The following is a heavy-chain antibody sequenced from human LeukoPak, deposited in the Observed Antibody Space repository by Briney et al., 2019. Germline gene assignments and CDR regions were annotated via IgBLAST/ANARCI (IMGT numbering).Heavy chain of an antibody. CDR1: GFTFSNYE. CDR3: ARDWSHGLDY. CDR2: MSSSRSTI. J-gene: IGHJ4*02. Sequence: GGSLRLSCAASGFTFSNYEMNWVRQAPGEGLEWVSYMSSSRSTIYYADSVKGRFTISRDNAKNSLYLQMNSLRAEDTAVYYCARDWSHGLDYWGQGTLVTVSS. V-gene: IGHV3-48*03.